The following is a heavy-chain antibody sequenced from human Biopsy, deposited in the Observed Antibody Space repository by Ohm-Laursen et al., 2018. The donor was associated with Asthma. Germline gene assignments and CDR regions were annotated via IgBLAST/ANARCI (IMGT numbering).Heavy chain of an antibody. J-gene: IGHJ1*01. CDR1: GFTFGDYW. Sequence: SLRLSCSAPGFTFGDYWMSWVRQVPGKGLEWVANIKHDGTEKNHVDSLKGRFTISRDNAKNSLYLQMNSLRAEDTAVYYCARTFHFWSPYHAEHYQFWGQGTLVTVSS. D-gene: IGHD3-3*02. CDR3: ARTFHFWSPYHAEHYQF. CDR2: IKHDGTEK. V-gene: IGHV3-7*01.